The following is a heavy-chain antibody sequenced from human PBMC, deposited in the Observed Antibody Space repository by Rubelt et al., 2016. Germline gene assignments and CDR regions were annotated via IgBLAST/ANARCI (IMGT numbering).Heavy chain of an antibody. J-gene: IGHJ4*02. CDR2: INHSGST. V-gene: IGHV4-34*01. CDR3: ASLRGVVATIDY. Sequence: QVQLQQWGAGLLKPSETLSLTCAVYGGSFSGYYWSWIRQPPGKGLEWIGEINHSGSTNYNPSLKSRVTISVDTSKNQFSLKLSSVTAAVTAVYYCASLRGVVATIDYWGQGTLVTVSS. CDR1: GGSFSGYY. D-gene: IGHD5-12*01.